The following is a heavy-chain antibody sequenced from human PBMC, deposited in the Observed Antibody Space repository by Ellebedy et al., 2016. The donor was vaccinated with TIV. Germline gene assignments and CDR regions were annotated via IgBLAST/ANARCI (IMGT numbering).Heavy chain of an antibody. J-gene: IGHJ4*02. V-gene: IGHV4-59*12. CDR2: VYYNGIT. D-gene: IGHD4-23*01. Sequence: PGGSLRLSCSVSGGSISRYYWTWIRQPPGKGLEWIGYVYYNGITTYSPSLKSRVTISVDTSKDRISLKLSSMTAADTAVYYCARGGFGANSGNFDLWGQGALVTVSP. CDR3: ARGGFGANSGNFDL. CDR1: GGSISRYY.